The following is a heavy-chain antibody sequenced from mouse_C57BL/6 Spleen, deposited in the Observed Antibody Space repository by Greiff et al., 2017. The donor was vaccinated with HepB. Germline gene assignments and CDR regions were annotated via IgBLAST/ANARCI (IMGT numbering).Heavy chain of an antibody. J-gene: IGHJ4*01. CDR3: ARGGPDYYGRGYAMDY. V-gene: IGHV1-63*01. Sequence: QVQLQQSGAELVRPGTSVKMSCKASGYTFTNYWIGWAKQRPGHCLEWIGDIYPGGGYTNYNEKFKGKATLTADKSSSTAYMQFSSLTSEDSAIYYCARGGPDYYGRGYAMDYWGQGTSVTVSS. CDR2: IYPGGGYT. CDR1: GYTFTNYW. D-gene: IGHD1-1*01.